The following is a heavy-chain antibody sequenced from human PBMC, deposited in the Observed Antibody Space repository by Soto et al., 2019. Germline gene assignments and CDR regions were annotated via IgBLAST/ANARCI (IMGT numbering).Heavy chain of an antibody. CDR1: GGTFSSYA. D-gene: IGHD3-3*01. CDR3: ARVWHGELTIFGVATSLGYYGMDV. CDR2: IIPIFGTA. J-gene: IGHJ6*02. Sequence: QVQLVQSGAEVKKPGSSVKVSCKASGGTFSSYAISWVRQAPGKGREWMGGIIPIFGTANYAQTFQGRVTITADKPTSTAYMERSSVRSEDTAVYYCARVWHGELTIFGVATSLGYYGMDVWGHGTTVTVSS. V-gene: IGHV1-69*06.